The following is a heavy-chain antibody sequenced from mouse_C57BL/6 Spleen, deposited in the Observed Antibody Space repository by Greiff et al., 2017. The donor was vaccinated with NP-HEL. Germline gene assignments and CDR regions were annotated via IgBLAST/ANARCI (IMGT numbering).Heavy chain of an antibody. CDR2: ISNLAYSI. D-gene: IGHD2-4*01. Sequence: EVKLMESGGGLVQPGGSLKLSCAASGFTFSDYGMAWVRQAPRKGPEWVAFISNLAYSIYYADTVTGRFTISRENAKNTLYLEMSSLRSEDTAMYYCARHDYDDALFAYWGQGTLVTVSA. J-gene: IGHJ3*01. CDR1: GFTFSDYG. CDR3: ARHDYDDALFAY. V-gene: IGHV5-15*01.